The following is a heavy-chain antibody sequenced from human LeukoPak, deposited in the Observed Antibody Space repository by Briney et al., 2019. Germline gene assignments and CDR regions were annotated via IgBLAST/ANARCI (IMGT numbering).Heavy chain of an antibody. CDR2: ISDSGGST. D-gene: IGHD6-19*01. CDR1: GLTFSSYA. CDR3: ARGKGDSSGWYVGYYYYYMDV. Sequence: GGSLRLSCAASGLTFSSYAMSWVRQAPGKGLEWVSTISDSGGSTYYADSVKGRFTISRDNSKNTLYLQTNSLRAEDTAVYYCARGKGDSSGWYVGYYYYYMDVWGKGTTVTISS. J-gene: IGHJ6*03. V-gene: IGHV3-23*01.